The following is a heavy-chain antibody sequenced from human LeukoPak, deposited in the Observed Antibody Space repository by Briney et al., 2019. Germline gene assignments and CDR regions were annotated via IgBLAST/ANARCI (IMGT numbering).Heavy chain of an antibody. CDR1: GFTFSSYG. Sequence: GRSLRLSCAASGFTFSSYGMHWVRQAPGKGLEWVAVISYDGSNKYYADSVKGRFTISRDNSKNTLFLQMNSLGAGDTAVYYCARGTVTMVDYWGQGTLVTVSS. CDR3: ARGTVTMVDY. CDR2: ISYDGSNK. J-gene: IGHJ4*02. D-gene: IGHD3-10*01. V-gene: IGHV3-30*03.